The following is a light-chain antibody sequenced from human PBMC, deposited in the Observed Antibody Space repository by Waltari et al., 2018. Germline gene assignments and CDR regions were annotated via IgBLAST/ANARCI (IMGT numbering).Light chain of an antibody. V-gene: IGKV1-NL1*01. CDR1: QGISNS. Sequence: DIQMTQSPSSLSASVGDRVTITCRASQGISNSLAWYQQKPGKAPKLLLYAASRLESGVPSRFSGSGSGTDYTITISSLQPEDFATYYCQQYYSTPELTFGGGTKVEIK. J-gene: IGKJ4*01. CDR3: QQYYSTPELT. CDR2: AAS.